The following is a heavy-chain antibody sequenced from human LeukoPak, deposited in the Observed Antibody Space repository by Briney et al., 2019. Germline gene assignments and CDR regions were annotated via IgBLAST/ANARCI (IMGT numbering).Heavy chain of an antibody. V-gene: IGHV1-18*01. CDR3: ARDNSVGDYAWWFDP. J-gene: IGHJ5*02. D-gene: IGHD1-26*01. Sequence: ASVKVSCKASGYTFNNYGINWVRQAPGQGLEWMGWISAHNGYTKYAQKVQGKFTMTRDMSTSTDYMELSSLRSEDTAVYYCARDNSVGDYAWWFDPWGQGTLVTVSS. CDR2: ISAHNGYT. CDR1: GYTFNNYG.